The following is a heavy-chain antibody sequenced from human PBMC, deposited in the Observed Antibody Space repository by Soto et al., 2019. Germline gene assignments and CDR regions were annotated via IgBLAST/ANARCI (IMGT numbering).Heavy chain of an antibody. CDR3: ARSNPSDFWSGYYDY. CDR2: IYYSGST. CDR1: GGSISSSSYY. D-gene: IGHD3-3*01. J-gene: IGHJ4*02. Sequence: PSETLSLTCTVSGGSISSSSYYWGWIRQPPGKGLEWIGSIYYSGSTYYNPSLKSRVTISVDTSKNQFSLKLSSVTAADTAVYYCARSNPSDFWSGYYDYWGQGTLVTVSS. V-gene: IGHV4-39*07.